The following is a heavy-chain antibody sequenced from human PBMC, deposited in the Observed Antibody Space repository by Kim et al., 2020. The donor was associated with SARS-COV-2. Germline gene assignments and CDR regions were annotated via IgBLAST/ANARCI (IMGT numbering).Heavy chain of an antibody. V-gene: IGHV1-18*01. CDR3: ARGEAGLRWFDP. J-gene: IGHJ5*02. Sequence: NYAQKHQGRITMTTDTSTSTAYMGLRSLRSDGTAVYYCARGEAGLRWFDPWGQGTLVTVSS.